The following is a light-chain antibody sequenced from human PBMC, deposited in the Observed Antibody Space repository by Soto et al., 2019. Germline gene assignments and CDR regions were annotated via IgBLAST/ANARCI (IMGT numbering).Light chain of an antibody. J-gene: IGKJ3*01. CDR2: DAS. V-gene: IGKV3-11*01. CDR1: QSVSTY. Sequence: EIVLTQSPATLSLSPGERAILSCRASQSVSTYLAWYQQKPGQAPRLLIFDASNRATGIPARFSGSRSGTDFTLTISSLEPEDFAVYYCQQRADWPATFGPGTKVDIK. CDR3: QQRADWPAT.